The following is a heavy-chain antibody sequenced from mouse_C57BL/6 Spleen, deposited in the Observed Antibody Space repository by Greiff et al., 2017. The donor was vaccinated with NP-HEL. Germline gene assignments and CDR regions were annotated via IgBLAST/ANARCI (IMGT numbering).Heavy chain of an antibody. CDR3: ARNVDAMDY. J-gene: IGHJ4*01. CDR1: GYTFTSYW. Sequence: VQLQQPGAELVKPGASVKLSCKASGYTFTSYWMQWVKQRPGQGLEWIGEIDPSDSYTNYNQKFKGKATLTVDTSSSTAYMQLSSLTSADSAVYYCARNVDAMDYWGQGTSVTVSS. CDR2: IDPSDSYT. V-gene: IGHV1-50*01.